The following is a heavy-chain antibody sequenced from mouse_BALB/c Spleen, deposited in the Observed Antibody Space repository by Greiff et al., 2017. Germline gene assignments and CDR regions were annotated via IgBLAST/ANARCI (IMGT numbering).Heavy chain of an antibody. V-gene: IGHV3-6*02. CDR1: GYSITSGYY. J-gene: IGHJ4*01. CDR2: ISYDGSN. D-gene: IGHD2-2*01. CDR3: ASDGGLPRAMDY. Sequence: ESGPGLVKPSQSLSLTCSVTGYSITSGYYWNWIRQSTGNKLEWMGYISYDGSNNYNPSLKNRISITRDTSKNQFFLKLNSVTTEDTATDYCASDGGLPRAMDYWGQGTSVTVSS.